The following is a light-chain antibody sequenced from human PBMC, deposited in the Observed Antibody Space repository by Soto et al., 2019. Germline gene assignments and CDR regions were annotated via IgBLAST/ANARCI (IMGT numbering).Light chain of an antibody. CDR2: KAS. CDR1: QSISSW. V-gene: IGKV1-5*03. Sequence: DIQMTQSPSTLSASVGDRVTITCRASQSISSWLGWYQQKPGKAPKLLIYKASSLESGVPSRFSGSGSGTEFTLTISSLQPDDFATYSCQQYNSYPRTFGQGTTVEIK. J-gene: IGKJ1*01. CDR3: QQYNSYPRT.